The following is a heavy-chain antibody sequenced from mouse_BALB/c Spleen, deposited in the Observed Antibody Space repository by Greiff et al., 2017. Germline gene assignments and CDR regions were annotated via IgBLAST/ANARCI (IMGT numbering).Heavy chain of an antibody. Sequence: EVQLVESGPELVKPGASVKISCKASGYTFTDYNMHWVKQSHGKSLEWIGYIYPYNGGTGYNQKFKSKATLTVDNSSSTAYMELRSLTSEDSAVYDCARYYRYDDAMDYWGQGTSVTVSS. CDR1: GYTFTDYN. J-gene: IGHJ4*01. CDR2: IYPYNGGT. D-gene: IGHD2-14*01. CDR3: ARYYRYDDAMDY. V-gene: IGHV1S29*02.